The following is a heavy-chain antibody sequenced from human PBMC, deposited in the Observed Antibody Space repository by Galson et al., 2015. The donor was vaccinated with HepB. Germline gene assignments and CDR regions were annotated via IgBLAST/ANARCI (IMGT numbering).Heavy chain of an antibody. CDR1: GFTFNNYA. V-gene: IGHV3-23*01. Sequence: SLRLSCAASGFTFNNYAMGWVRQAPGKGLEWVSAISASGGSTYYADSVKGRFTISRDTSKNTLFLQMNSLRTEDTAVYYCAKDRSSSWYQGYFDYWGQGILVTVAS. CDR2: ISASGGST. J-gene: IGHJ4*02. CDR3: AKDRSSSWYQGYFDY. D-gene: IGHD6-13*01.